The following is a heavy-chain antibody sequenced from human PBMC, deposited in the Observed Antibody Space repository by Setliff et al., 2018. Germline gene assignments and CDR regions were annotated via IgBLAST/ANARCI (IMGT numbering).Heavy chain of an antibody. D-gene: IGHD6-13*01. J-gene: IGHJ6*02. CDR1: GASIRQTSYF. Sequence: SETLSLTCTVSGASIRQTSYFWTWVRQPAGKGLEWVGHIYITGNPDVNPSLKSRVAMSVDTSRNQFSLKLSSVTAADTAVYYCARAAGYSSSWYHYYYGMDVWGQGTTVTVSS. CDR2: IYITGNP. V-gene: IGHV4-61*09. CDR3: ARAAGYSSSWYHYYYGMDV.